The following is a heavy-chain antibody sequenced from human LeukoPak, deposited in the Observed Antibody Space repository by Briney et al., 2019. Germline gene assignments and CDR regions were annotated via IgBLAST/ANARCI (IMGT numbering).Heavy chain of an antibody. CDR2: IIPIFGTA. J-gene: IGHJ4*02. D-gene: IGHD5-24*01. CDR3: ARGHQVEMATIYY. V-gene: IGHV1-69*13. CDR1: GGTFSSYA. Sequence: GASVKVSCKASGGTFSSYAISWVRQAPGQGLEWMGGIIPIFGTANYAQKFQGRVTITANESTSTAYMELSSLRSEDTAVYYCARGHQVEMATIYYWGQGTLVTVSS.